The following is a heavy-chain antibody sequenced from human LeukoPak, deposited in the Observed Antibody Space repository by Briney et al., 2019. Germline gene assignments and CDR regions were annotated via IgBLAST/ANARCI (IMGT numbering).Heavy chain of an antibody. J-gene: IGHJ4*02. V-gene: IGHV3-48*03. CDR3: ASTKIRADLFDY. D-gene: IGHD2-8*01. CDR1: GFTFSSYE. CDR2: ISSSGSTI. Sequence: PGGSLRLSCAASGFTFSSYEMSWVRQAPGKGLEWVSYISSSGSTIYYADSVKGRFTISRDNAKNSLYLQMNSLRAEDTAVYYCASTKIRADLFDYWGQGTLVTVSS.